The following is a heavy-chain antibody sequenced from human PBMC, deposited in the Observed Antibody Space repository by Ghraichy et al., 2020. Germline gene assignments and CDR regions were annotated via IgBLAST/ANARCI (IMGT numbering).Heavy chain of an antibody. D-gene: IGHD2-8*01. J-gene: IGHJ3*02. CDR3: ARGLLIRHQDAFDI. Sequence: SETLSLTCAVSGGSISSGGYSWSWIRQPPGKGLEWIGYIYHSGSTYYNPSLKSRVTISVDRSKNQFSLKLSSVTAADTAVYYCARGLLIRHQDAFDIWGQGTMVTVSS. CDR1: GGSISSGGYS. CDR2: IYHSGST. V-gene: IGHV4-30-2*01.